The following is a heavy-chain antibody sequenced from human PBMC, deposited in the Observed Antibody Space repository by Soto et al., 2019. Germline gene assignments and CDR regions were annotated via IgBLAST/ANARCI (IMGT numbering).Heavy chain of an antibody. J-gene: IGHJ6*02. CDR1: GYTFTRSG. D-gene: IGHD3-9*01. CDR2: INPSGGST. Sequence: ASVKVSCKASGYTFTRSGISWVRQAPGQGLEWMGIINPSGGSTSYAQKFQGRVTMTRDTSTSTVYMELSSLRSEDTAVYYCARDYDILTGPYGMDVWGQGTTVTVSS. V-gene: IGHV1-46*03. CDR3: ARDYDILTGPYGMDV.